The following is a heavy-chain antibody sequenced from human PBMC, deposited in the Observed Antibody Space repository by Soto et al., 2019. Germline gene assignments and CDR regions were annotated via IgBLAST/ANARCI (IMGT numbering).Heavy chain of an antibody. CDR2: IYYSGST. V-gene: IGHV4-39*01. J-gene: IGHJ6*02. CDR3: ARGGYCSGASCAYMGHYYYYGMDV. CDR1: GGSISSSNYY. D-gene: IGHD2-15*01. Sequence: SETRSLTCTVSGGSISSSNYYWGWIRQPPGKGLEWIGSIYYSGSTYYNPSLKSRVTISVDTSKNQFSLKLSSVTAADTAMYYCARGGYCSGASCAYMGHYYYYGMDVWGQGTTVTVS.